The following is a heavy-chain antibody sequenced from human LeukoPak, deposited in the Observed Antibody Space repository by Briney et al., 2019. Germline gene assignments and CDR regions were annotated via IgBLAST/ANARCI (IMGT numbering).Heavy chain of an antibody. CDR3: ARTRVGYFDWLFVFDY. V-gene: IGHV1-8*01. CDR2: MNPNSGNT. Sequence: AASVKVSCKASGYTFTSYDINWVRQATGQGLEWMGWMNPNSGNTGYARKFQGRVTMTRNTSISTAYMELSSLRSEDTAVYYCARTRVGYFDWLFVFDYWGQGTLVTVSS. D-gene: IGHD3-9*01. CDR1: GYTFTSYD. J-gene: IGHJ4*02.